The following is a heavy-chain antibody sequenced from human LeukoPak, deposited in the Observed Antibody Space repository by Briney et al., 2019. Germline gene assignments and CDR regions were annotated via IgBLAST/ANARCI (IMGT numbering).Heavy chain of an antibody. CDR3: ARVGELMVYAPHGPDDAFDI. CDR1: DGSISSYY. D-gene: IGHD2-8*01. V-gene: IGHV4-59*08. Sequence: SETLSLTCTVSDGSISSYYWSWIRQPPGKGLEWIGYTYYSGSTNYNPSLKSRVIISVDTSKNQFSLRLNSVTAADTAVYYCARVGELMVYAPHGPDDAFDIWGQGTMVTVSS. J-gene: IGHJ3*02. CDR2: TYYSGST.